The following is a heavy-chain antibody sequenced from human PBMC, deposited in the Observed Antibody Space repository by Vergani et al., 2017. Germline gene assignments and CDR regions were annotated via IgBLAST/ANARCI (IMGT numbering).Heavy chain of an antibody. V-gene: IGHV3-23*01. Sequence: EVQLLESGGGLVQPGGSLRLSCAASGFTFSSYAMSWVRQAPGKGLEWVSAISGSGGSTYYADSVKGRFTISRDNSKNTLYLQMNSLRAEDTAVYYWAICHWYGEYPQRGFDYWGQGTLVTVSS. J-gene: IGHJ4*02. CDR2: ISGSGGST. D-gene: IGHD3-10*01. CDR3: AICHWYGEYPQRGFDY. CDR1: GFTFSSYA.